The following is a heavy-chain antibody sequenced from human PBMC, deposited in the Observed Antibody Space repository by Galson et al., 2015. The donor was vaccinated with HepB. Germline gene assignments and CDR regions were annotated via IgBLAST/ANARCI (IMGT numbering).Heavy chain of an antibody. D-gene: IGHD3-10*01. CDR1: GGSFSDYS. CDR3: ARVVRGVMRFPNYYYYGMDV. Sequence: LSLTCAVYGGSFSDYSWSWIRQSPGKGLEWIGEINHSGTANYNPSLKSRVSLLVDTSKNQFALKVGSVTAADTAVDYCARVVRGVMRFPNYYYYGMDVWGQGTSVTVSS. J-gene: IGHJ6*02. V-gene: IGHV4-34*01. CDR2: INHSGTA.